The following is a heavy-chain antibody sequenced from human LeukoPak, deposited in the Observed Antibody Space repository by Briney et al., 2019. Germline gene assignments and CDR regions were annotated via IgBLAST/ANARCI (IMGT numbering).Heavy chain of an antibody. CDR3: ARSRSGTYYNADV. J-gene: IGHJ6*04. V-gene: IGHV3-48*01. CDR1: GFTFSSYS. CDR2: ISNSGNTI. Sequence: PGGSLRLSCAASGFTFSSYSMNWVRQAPGKGLEWVSYISNSGNTIYYADSVKGRFTISRDNSLYLQMSSLRAEDTAVYYCARSRSGTYYNADVWGKGTTVTISS. D-gene: IGHD3-10*01.